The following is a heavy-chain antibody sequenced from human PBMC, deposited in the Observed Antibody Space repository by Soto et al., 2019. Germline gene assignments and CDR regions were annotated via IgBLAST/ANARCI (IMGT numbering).Heavy chain of an antibody. J-gene: IGHJ4*02. CDR2: IYYSGST. D-gene: IGHD5-12*01. Sequence: SETLSLTCTVSGGSISSGDYYWSWIRQPPGKGLEWIGYIYYSGSTYYNPSLKSRVTISVDTSKNQFSLKLSSVTAADTAVYYCATSPFYSIVATGHFHYWGQGTLVTVSS. CDR3: ATSPFYSIVATGHFHY. V-gene: IGHV4-30-4*01. CDR1: GGSISSGDYY.